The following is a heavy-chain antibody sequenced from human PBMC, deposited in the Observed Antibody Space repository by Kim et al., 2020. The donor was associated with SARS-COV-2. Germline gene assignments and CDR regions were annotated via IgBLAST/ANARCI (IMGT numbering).Heavy chain of an antibody. J-gene: IGHJ5*02. Sequence: SETLSLTCTVSGGSISSSSYYWGWIRQPPGKGLEWIGSIYYSGSTYYNPSLKSRVTISVDTSKNQFSLKLSSVTAADTAVYYCASDIVVVPAAMNWFDPWGQGTLVTVSS. CDR3: ASDIVVVPAAMNWFDP. CDR2: IYYSGST. D-gene: IGHD2-2*01. V-gene: IGHV4-39*01. CDR1: GGSISSSSYY.